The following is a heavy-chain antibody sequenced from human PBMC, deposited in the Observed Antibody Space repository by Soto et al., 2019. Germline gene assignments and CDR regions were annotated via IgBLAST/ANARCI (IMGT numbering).Heavy chain of an antibody. CDR3: ARDPFAGSRGRSWSTFDI. J-gene: IGHJ3*02. D-gene: IGHD1-26*01. CDR1: GLTLSDHY. CDR2: TRNKAHSYTT. V-gene: IGHV3-72*01. Sequence: EVQLVESGGGLVQPGGSLRLSCAASGLTLSDHYIDWFRQAPGKGLEWVGRTRNKAHSYTTEYAASVTGRLTTSRADSTTSLYLQMHSLKGEATAVYFCARDPFAGSRGRSWSTFDIWGQGTMVTVSS.